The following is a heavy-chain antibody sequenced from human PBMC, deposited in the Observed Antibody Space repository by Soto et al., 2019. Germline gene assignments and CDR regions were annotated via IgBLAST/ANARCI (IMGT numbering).Heavy chain of an antibody. CDR1: GFSLSTSGVG. V-gene: IGHV2-5*02. J-gene: IGHJ3*02. CDR3: AHRSYYYDSSGYYPPGAFDI. D-gene: IGHD3-22*01. CDR2: IYWDDDK. Sequence: QITLKESGPTLVKPTQTLTLTCTFSGFSLSTSGVGVGWIRQPPGKALEWLALIYWDDDKGYSPSLKSRLTFTKDTSKNQVVLTLTNMHPVDTATYYCAHRSYYYDSSGYYPPGAFDIWGQGTMVTVSS.